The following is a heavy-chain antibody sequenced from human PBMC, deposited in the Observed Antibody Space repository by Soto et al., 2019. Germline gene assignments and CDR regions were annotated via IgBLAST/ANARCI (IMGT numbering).Heavy chain of an antibody. CDR3: ASNSIALFTGLGY. CDR1: GYSFTGYH. V-gene: IGHV1-46*01. D-gene: IGHD3-3*02. CDR2: INPSDGGT. Sequence: QVQLVQSGTEVMKTGASVKVSCKAFGYSFTGYHMHWVRQAPGKGLEWMGRINPSDGGTKYAQKFQGRITMARDTSTSTVYMQLSSLISEDTAIYYCASNSIALFTGLGYWGQGTLVTVSS. J-gene: IGHJ4*02.